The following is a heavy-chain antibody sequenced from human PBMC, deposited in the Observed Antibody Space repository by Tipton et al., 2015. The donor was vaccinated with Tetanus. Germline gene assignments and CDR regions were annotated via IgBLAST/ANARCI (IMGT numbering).Heavy chain of an antibody. V-gene: IGHV3-23*04. CDR3: ATEYSSSSGYYYYGMDV. CDR1: GFTFSSYA. D-gene: IGHD6-6*01. J-gene: IGHJ6*02. Sequence: VQLVQSGGGLIQPGGSLRLSCAASGFTFSSYAMSWVRQAPGKGLEWVSAISGSGGSTYYADSVKGRFTISRDNSKNTLYLQMNSPRAEDTAVYYCATEYSSSSGYYYYGMDVWGQGTTVTVSS. CDR2: ISGSGGST.